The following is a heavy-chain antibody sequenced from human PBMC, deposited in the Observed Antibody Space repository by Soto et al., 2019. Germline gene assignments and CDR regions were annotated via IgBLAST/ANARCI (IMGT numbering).Heavy chain of an antibody. CDR3: ASGIDYGDFDY. Sequence: ASVKVSCKASGYTFTSYAMHWLRQAPGQRLEWMGWINAGNGNTKYSQKFQGRVTITRDTSANTAYMDLSSLRSEDTAVYYCASGIDYGDFDYWGQGTLVTVSS. D-gene: IGHD4-17*01. CDR1: GYTFTSYA. CDR2: INAGNGNT. J-gene: IGHJ4*02. V-gene: IGHV1-3*01.